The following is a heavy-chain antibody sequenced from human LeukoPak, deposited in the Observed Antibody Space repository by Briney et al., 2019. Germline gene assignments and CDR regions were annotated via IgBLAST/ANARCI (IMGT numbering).Heavy chain of an antibody. J-gene: IGHJ6*03. V-gene: IGHV3-30-3*01. D-gene: IGHD5-18*01. CDR1: GFTFSSYA. Sequence: GRSLRLSCAASGFTFSSYAMHWVRQAPGKGLEWVAVISYDGSNKYYADSVKGRFTISRDNSKNTLYLQMNSLRAEDTAVYYCARGVQLWFKEYYYYMDVWGKGTTVTVSS. CDR3: ARGVQLWFKEYYYYMDV. CDR2: ISYDGSNK.